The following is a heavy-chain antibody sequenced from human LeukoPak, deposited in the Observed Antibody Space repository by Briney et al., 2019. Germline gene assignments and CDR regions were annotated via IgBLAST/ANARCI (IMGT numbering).Heavy chain of an antibody. CDR3: ARDWDWAFDY. D-gene: IGHD3/OR15-3a*01. CDR2: IGTSTTTI. CDR1: GFTFSSYA. Sequence: GGSLRLSCAASGFTFSSYAMSWVRQAPGKGLEWVSYIGTSTTTIYYADSVRGRFTISRDNAKSSLYLQMNSLRDEDTAVYYCARDWDWAFDYWGQGTLVTVSS. J-gene: IGHJ4*02. V-gene: IGHV3-48*02.